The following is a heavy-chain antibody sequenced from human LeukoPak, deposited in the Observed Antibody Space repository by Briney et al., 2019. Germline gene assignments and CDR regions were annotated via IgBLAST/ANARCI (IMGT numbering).Heavy chain of an antibody. CDR1: GFTFSSYW. CDR2: IKQDGSEK. Sequence: GGSLRLSCAASGFTFSSYWMSWVRQAPGKGLEWVANIKQDGSEKYYVDSVKGRFTISRDNAKNSLYLQMNSLRAEDTALYYCARAPGVRYYYYMDVWGKGTTVTVSS. CDR3: ARAPGVRYYYYMDV. J-gene: IGHJ6*03. D-gene: IGHD2-8*01. V-gene: IGHV3-7*03.